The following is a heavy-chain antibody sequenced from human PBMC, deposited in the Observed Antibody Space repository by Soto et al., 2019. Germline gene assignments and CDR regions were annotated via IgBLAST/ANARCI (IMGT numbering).Heavy chain of an antibody. CDR1: GGSISSGGYS. V-gene: IGHV4-30-2*01. J-gene: IGHJ4*02. Sequence: SETLSLTCAVSGGSISSGGYSWSWIRQPPGKGLEWIGYIYHSGGNINYADSVKGRFTISRDASKNTLYLQMNSLRAEDTAVYFCARVDWNVGRDYWGQGTLVTVSS. D-gene: IGHD2-21*01. CDR3: ARVDWNVGRDY. CDR2: IYHSGGNI.